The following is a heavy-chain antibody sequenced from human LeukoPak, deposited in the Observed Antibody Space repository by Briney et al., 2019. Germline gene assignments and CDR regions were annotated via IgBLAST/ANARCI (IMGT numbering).Heavy chain of an antibody. Sequence: SVKVSCKASGGTFSSYAISWVRQAPGQGLEWMGGIIPIFGTANYAQKFQGRVTITADESTSTAYMELSSLRSEDTAVYYCARGHSNIYYFDYWGQGTLVTVSS. V-gene: IGHV1-69*13. CDR1: GGTFSSYA. CDR2: IIPIFGTA. J-gene: IGHJ4*02. D-gene: IGHD4-11*01. CDR3: ARGHSNIYYFDY.